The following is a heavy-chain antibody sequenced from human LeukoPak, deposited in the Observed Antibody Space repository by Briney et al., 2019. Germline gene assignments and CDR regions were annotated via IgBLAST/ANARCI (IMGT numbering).Heavy chain of an antibody. D-gene: IGHD6-13*01. CDR3: ARERMAAAGKEMFDY. J-gene: IGHJ4*02. V-gene: IGHV3-48*04. Sequence: GGSLRLSCAASGFTFSSYSMNWVRQAPGKGLEWVSYISSSSSTIYYADSVKGRFTISRDNAKNSLYLQMNSLRAEDTAVYYCARERMAAAGKEMFDYWGQGTLVTVSS. CDR2: ISSSSSTI. CDR1: GFTFSSYS.